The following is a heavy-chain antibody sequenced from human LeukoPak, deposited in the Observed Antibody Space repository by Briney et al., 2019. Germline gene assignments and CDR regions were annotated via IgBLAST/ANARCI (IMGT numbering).Heavy chain of an antibody. Sequence: SETLSLTCTVSGGSISSSSYYWSWIRQPAGKGLEWIGRIYTSGSTNYNPSLKSRVTISVDTSKNQFSLKLSSVTAADTAVYYCARDDYVWGSGDYWGQGTLVTVSS. J-gene: IGHJ4*02. V-gene: IGHV4-61*02. CDR3: ARDDYVWGSGDY. CDR2: IYTSGST. CDR1: GGSISSSSYY. D-gene: IGHD3-16*01.